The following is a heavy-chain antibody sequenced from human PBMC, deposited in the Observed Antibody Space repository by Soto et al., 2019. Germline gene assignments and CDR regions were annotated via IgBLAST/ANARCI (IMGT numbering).Heavy chain of an antibody. Sequence: GGSLRLSCAASGFTFSSYGMHWVRQAPGKGLEWVAVISYVGSNKYYADSVKGRLTISRDNSKNTLYLQMNSLRAEDTAVYYCAKDQTDYYYYGMDVWGQGTTVTVSS. V-gene: IGHV3-30*18. CDR2: ISYVGSNK. CDR3: AKDQTDYYYYGMDV. J-gene: IGHJ6*02. CDR1: GFTFSSYG.